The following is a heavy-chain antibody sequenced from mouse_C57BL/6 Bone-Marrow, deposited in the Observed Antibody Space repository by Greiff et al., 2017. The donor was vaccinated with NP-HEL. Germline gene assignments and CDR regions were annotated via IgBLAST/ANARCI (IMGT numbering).Heavy chain of an antibody. J-gene: IGHJ4*01. V-gene: IGHV1-78*01. CDR3: ARQGPGAMDY. CDR2: IYPRAGST. Sequence: VQLVESDAELVKPGASVTISCKVSGYTFTDHTIHWMKQRPEQGLEWIGYIYPRAGSTQYNEKFKGKAPLTADKSSSTAYMQLNSLTSEDSAVYFCARQGPGAMDYWGQGTSVTVSS. CDR1: GYTFTDHT. D-gene: IGHD3-3*01.